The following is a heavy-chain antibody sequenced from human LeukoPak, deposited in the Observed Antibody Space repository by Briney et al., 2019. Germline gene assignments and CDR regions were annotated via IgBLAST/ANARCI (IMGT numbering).Heavy chain of an antibody. CDR3: ARAAYGSNGYTAEVADY. J-gene: IGHJ4*02. Sequence: PGGSLRLSCAASGFTFSSYEMNWVRQAPGKGLEWVSYISISGSSIYYADSVKGRFTISRDNAKNSLYLQMNSLRAEDTAIYYCARAAYGSNGYTAEVADYWGQGTLVTVSS. D-gene: IGHD3-22*01. CDR1: GFTFSSYE. V-gene: IGHV3-48*03. CDR2: ISISGSSI.